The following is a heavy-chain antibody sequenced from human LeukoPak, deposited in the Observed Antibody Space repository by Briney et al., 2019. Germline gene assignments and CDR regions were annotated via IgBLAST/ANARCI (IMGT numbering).Heavy chain of an antibody. Sequence: GGSLRLSCAASGFTVSSNYMSWVRQAPGKGLEWVAVISYDGSNKYYADSVKGRFTISRDNSKNTLYLQMNSLRAEDTAVYYCARDSYYGSGSPEAYWGQGTLVTVSS. J-gene: IGHJ4*02. CDR2: ISYDGSNK. CDR3: ARDSYYGSGSPEAY. CDR1: GFTVSSNY. D-gene: IGHD3-10*01. V-gene: IGHV3-30-3*01.